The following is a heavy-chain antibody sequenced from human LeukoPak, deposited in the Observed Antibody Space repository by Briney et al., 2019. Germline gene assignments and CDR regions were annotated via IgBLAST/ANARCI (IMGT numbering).Heavy chain of an antibody. J-gene: IGHJ4*02. CDR2: ISYEGSTK. CDR3: ARSPGILGANYFDY. CDR1: GFTFRIYG. V-gene: IGHV3-30*03. Sequence: QSGGSLRLSCAASGFTFRIYGMHGVRQAPGKGLEGVAVISYEGSTKNYANCVKGRFTIYRDNSKNTLNLQMNSLRAEDTAVYYCARSPGILGANYFDYWGQGTLVTVSS. D-gene: IGHD1-26*01.